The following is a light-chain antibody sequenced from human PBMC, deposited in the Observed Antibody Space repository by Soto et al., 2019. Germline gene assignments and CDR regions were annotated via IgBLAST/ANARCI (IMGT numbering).Light chain of an antibody. Sequence: EIVLTQAPPTLSFSPGERATLSCRASQTVTKYLAWYQQKPGQAPRLLIYDTSNRATGIPARFSGSGAGTDFALTISGLQPDDFAVYFCQQRSNWPFTFGPGTTVDF. CDR3: QQRSNWPFT. CDR1: QTVTKY. J-gene: IGKJ3*01. CDR2: DTS. V-gene: IGKV3-11*01.